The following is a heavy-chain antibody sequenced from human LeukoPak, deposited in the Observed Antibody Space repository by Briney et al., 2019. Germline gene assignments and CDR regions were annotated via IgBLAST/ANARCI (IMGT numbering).Heavy chain of an antibody. CDR1: GSIFTSYW. Sequence: GASLQISCKGSGSIFTSYWIGWVRQLPGKGLEWMGIIYPGDSDTRYSPSFQGQVTISADKSISTPYLQWSSLKASDTDMYYCARPTDSSSWTRLGYWGQGTLVTVSS. CDR2: IYPGDSDT. CDR3: ARPTDSSSWTRLGY. J-gene: IGHJ4*02. V-gene: IGHV5-51*01. D-gene: IGHD6-13*01.